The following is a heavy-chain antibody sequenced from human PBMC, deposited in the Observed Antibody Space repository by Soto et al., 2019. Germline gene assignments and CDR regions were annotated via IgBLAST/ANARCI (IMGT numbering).Heavy chain of an antibody. CDR3: AKDRHSSSWYRKASYGMDV. CDR2: ISSSSSYI. J-gene: IGHJ6*02. CDR1: GFSFSSYV. Sequence: PGGSLRLSCGGSGFSFSSYVMTWVRQVPGKGLEWVSSISSSSSYIYYANSVKGRFTISRDNSKNTLYLQMNSLRAEDTAVYYCAKDRHSSSWYRKASYGMDVWGQGTTVTVSS. V-gene: IGHV3-21*01. D-gene: IGHD6-13*01.